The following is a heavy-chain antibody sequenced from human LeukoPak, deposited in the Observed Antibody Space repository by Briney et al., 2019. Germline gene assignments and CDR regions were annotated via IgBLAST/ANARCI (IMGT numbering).Heavy chain of an antibody. V-gene: IGHV1-18*01. Sequence: ASMTVSFMASGYTFTTYPINWVRQAPGQGLAGMGCTSNYNGDTTYAQKFQGRVTMTTDTSTNTAYMELRSLTSDDTAIYYCARATYYDILTGLNYWGQGTLVTVSP. CDR2: TSNYNGDT. CDR1: GYTFTTYP. J-gene: IGHJ4*02. CDR3: ARATYYDILTGLNY. D-gene: IGHD3-9*01.